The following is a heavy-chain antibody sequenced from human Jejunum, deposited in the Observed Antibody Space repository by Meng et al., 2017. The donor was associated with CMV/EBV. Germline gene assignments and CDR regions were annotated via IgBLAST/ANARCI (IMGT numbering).Heavy chain of an antibody. CDR2: IKQDGSEK. Sequence: LSCAASGFTFSTDWMTWVRQAPGKGLEWVANIKQDGSEKYYVDSVKGRFTISRDNAKNSLFLQMNSLRAEDTAMYYCARNARGSGYWGQGTLVTVSS. V-gene: IGHV3-7*01. CDR1: GFTFSTDW. CDR3: ARNARGSGY. J-gene: IGHJ4*02. D-gene: IGHD3-10*01.